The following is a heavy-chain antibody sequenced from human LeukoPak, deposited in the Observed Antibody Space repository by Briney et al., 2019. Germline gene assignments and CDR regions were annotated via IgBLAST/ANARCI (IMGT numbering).Heavy chain of an antibody. CDR3: VRDRGTYRPIDY. Sequence: GGSLRLSCAASGFTFSGYSLNWVRQAPGKGLEWLSYISSSGTTTYYADSVKGRFTISRDNAKNSLYLQMNSLRAEDTAIYYCVRDRGTYRPIDYWGQGTLVTVSS. V-gene: IGHV3-48*04. CDR1: GFTFSGYS. D-gene: IGHD1-26*01. J-gene: IGHJ4*02. CDR2: ISSSGTTT.